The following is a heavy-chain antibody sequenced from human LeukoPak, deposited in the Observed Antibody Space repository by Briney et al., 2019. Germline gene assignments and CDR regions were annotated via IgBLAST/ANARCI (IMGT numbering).Heavy chain of an antibody. CDR3: AGHWTRYCSGGSCYSWAFDI. V-gene: IGHV4-39*01. Sequence: PSETLSLTCTVSGGSISSSSYYWGWIRQPPGKGLEWIGSIYYSGSTYYNPSLKSRVTISVDTSKNQFSLKLSSVTAADTAVYYCAGHWTRYCSGGSCYSWAFDIWGQGTMVTVSS. CDR2: IYYSGST. D-gene: IGHD2-15*01. CDR1: GGSISSSSYY. J-gene: IGHJ3*02.